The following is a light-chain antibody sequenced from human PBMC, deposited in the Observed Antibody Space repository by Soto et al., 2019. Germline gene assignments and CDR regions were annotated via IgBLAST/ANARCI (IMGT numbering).Light chain of an antibody. Sequence: DIQINQYPSSLSASVGHIVTITCRASHSSSSYLNWYQKKQGKAPKLLIYAASSLQSGVPSRFSGSGYGTDFTLTISSLQPEDFATYYCQQSYSTTWTFGHGTQVDI. V-gene: IGKV1-39*01. CDR1: HSSSSY. CDR2: AAS. J-gene: IGKJ1*01. CDR3: QQSYSTTWT.